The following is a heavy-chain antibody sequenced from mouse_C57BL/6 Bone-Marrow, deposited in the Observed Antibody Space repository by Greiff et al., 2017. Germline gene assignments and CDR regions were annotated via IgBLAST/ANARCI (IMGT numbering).Heavy chain of an antibody. CDR3: TTGYDYGSSFRWYFDV. Sequence: EVQLQQSGAELVRPGASVKLSCTASGFNIKDYYMHWVKQRPEQGLEWIGRIDPEDGDTEYAPKFQGKATMTADTSSNTAYMQLSSLTSEDTAVDYGTTGYDYGSSFRWYFDVWGTGTTVTVSS. D-gene: IGHD1-1*01. V-gene: IGHV14-1*01. CDR1: GFNIKDYY. CDR2: IDPEDGDT. J-gene: IGHJ1*03.